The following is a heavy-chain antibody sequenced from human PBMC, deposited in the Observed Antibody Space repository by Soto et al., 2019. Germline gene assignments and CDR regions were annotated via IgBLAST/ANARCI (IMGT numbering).Heavy chain of an antibody. V-gene: IGHV5-51*01. CDR1: GYSFTSYW. Sequence: PGESLKISFKGSGYSFTSYWIGWVRQMPGKGLEWMGIIYPGDSDTRYSPPLQGQVTISADKSISTAYLQWSSLKASDTAMYYCARLLGDRYTPMDVWGQGTTVTVSS. J-gene: IGHJ6*02. D-gene: IGHD2-15*01. CDR3: ARLLGDRYTPMDV. CDR2: IYPGDSDT.